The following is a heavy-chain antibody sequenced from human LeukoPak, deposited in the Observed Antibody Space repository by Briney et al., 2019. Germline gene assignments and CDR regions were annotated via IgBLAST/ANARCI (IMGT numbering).Heavy chain of an antibody. Sequence: GGSLRLSCAASGFTFSSYAMSWVRQAPGKGLEWVSAISGGGGSTYYADSVKGRFTISRDNSKNTLYLQMNSLRAEDTAVYYCAKDPKAAAGPYYFDYWGQGTLVTVSS. CDR2: ISGGGGST. D-gene: IGHD6-13*01. V-gene: IGHV3-23*01. CDR1: GFTFSSYA. J-gene: IGHJ4*02. CDR3: AKDPKAAAGPYYFDY.